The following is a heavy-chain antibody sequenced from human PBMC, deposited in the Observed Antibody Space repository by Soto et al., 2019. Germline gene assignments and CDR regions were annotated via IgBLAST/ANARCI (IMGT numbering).Heavy chain of an antibody. Sequence: XXTLSLPCTVSGGSISSYYWRWILQPPGKGLEWIGYIYYSGSTNYNPSLKSRVTISVDTSKNQFSLKLSSVTAADTAVYYCARDRLRHYYFDYWGQGTLVTVSS. J-gene: IGHJ4*02. CDR1: GGSISSYY. CDR3: ARDRLRHYYFDY. V-gene: IGHV4-59*01. D-gene: IGHD3-16*01. CDR2: IYYSGST.